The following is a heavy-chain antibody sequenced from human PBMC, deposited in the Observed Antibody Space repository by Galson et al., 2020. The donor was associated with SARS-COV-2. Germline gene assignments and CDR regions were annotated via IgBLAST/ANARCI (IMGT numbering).Heavy chain of an antibody. D-gene: IGHD2-2*01. V-gene: IGHV4-34*01. CDR3: AGGHCTSDSCTLGVDQ. CDR2: INHRGTT. Sequence: SQASETLSLTCIVSGGSFSNYYWSWIRQPPGEGLEWIGEINHRGTTNYNPSLKSRVTVSVDTSKNQISLKMTSVTAADTAVYYCAGGHCTSDSCTLGVDQWGQGNLVTVSS. J-gene: IGHJ4*02. CDR1: GGSFSNYY.